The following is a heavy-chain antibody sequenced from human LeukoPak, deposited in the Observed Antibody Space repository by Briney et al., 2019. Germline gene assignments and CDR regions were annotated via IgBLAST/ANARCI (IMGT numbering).Heavy chain of an antibody. CDR3: ASLMTTVTLFDY. CDR2: ISSSGSTI. D-gene: IGHD4-17*01. Sequence: GGSLRLSCAASGFTFSDYYMSWIRQAPGKGLEWVSYISSSGSTIYYADSVKGRFTISRDNAKNSLYLQMNSLRAEDTAVYYCASLMTTVTLFDYWGQGTLVTVSS. CDR1: GFTFSDYY. J-gene: IGHJ4*02. V-gene: IGHV3-11*04.